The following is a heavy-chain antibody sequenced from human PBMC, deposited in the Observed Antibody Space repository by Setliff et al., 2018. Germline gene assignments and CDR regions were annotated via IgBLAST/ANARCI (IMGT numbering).Heavy chain of an antibody. J-gene: IGHJ3*02. Sequence: PSETLSLTCAVSGGSISSSNYWSWIRQPPGKGLEWIGSIYYSGSTNYNPSLKSRVTISIGTSKNQFSLKLSSVTAADTAVYHCARGKTFFGAFIRAFDIWGQGRMVTVSS. CDR2: IYYSGST. CDR1: GGSISSSNY. CDR3: ARGKTFFGAFIRAFDI. D-gene: IGHD3-3*01. V-gene: IGHV4-61*01.